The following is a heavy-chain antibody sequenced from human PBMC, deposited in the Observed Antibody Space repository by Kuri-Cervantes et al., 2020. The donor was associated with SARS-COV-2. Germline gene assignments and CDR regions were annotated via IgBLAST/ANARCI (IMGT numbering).Heavy chain of an antibody. J-gene: IGHJ3*02. D-gene: IGHD3-16*02. CDR3: ARGPSWNYIWGTYRGGWDTFDI. CDR2: INPNSGGT. Sequence: ASVKVSCKASGYTFTDYYMHWVRQAPGQGLEWMGWINPNSGGTNYALKLQGWVIMTRDTSITTAYMELSRLGSDDTAVSYCARGPSWNYIWGTYRGGWDTFDIWGQGTMVTVSS. CDR1: GYTFTDYY. V-gene: IGHV1-2*04.